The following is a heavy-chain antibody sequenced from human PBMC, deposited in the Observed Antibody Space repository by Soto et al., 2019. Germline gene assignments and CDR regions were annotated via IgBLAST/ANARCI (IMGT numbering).Heavy chain of an antibody. D-gene: IGHD5-18*01. J-gene: IGHJ4*02. CDR2: IYYSGST. V-gene: IGHV4-59*01. CDR3: ASFGYSYGSYYFDY. CDR1: GGSISSYY. Sequence: SETLSLTCTVSGGSISSYYWSWIRQPPGKGLEWIGYIYYSGSTNYNPSLKSRVTISVDTSKNQFSLKLSSVTAADTAVYYCASFGYSYGSYYFDYWGQGTLVTVPQ.